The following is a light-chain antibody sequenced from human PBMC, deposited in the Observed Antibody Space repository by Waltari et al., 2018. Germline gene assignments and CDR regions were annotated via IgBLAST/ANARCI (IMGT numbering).Light chain of an antibody. J-gene: IGKJ4*01. CDR3: QQSYSTPLT. Sequence: DIHMTHSPSSLSASVGYIVTITCRASQSISSYLNWYQQKPGKAPKLLIYAASSLQSGVPSRFSGSGSGTEFTLTISSLQPEDFATHYCQQSYSTPLTFGGGTKVEIK. CDR2: AAS. CDR1: QSISSY. V-gene: IGKV1-39*01.